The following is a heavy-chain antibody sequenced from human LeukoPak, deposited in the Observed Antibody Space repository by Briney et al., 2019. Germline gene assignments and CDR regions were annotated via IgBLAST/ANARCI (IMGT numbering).Heavy chain of an antibody. J-gene: IGHJ4*02. CDR3: ARDSGTHYYDSSGCTDY. CDR2: ISSSSSYI. V-gene: IGHV3-21*01. D-gene: IGHD3-22*01. CDR1: GFTFSSYS. Sequence: GGSLRLSCAASGFTFSSYSMNWVRQAPGKGLEWVSSISSSSSYIYYADSVKGRFTISRDNAKNSLYLQMNSLRAEGTAVYYCARDSGTHYYDSSGCTDYWGQGTLVTVSS.